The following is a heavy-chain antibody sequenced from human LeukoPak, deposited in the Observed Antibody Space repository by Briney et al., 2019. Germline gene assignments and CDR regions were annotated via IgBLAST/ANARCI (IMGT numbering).Heavy chain of an antibody. V-gene: IGHV1-2*02. CDR2: INPNSGGT. CDR1: GYTFTGYY. Sequence: ASVKVSCKASGYTFTGYYMHWVRQAPGQGLEWMGWINPNSGGTNYAQKFRGRVTMTRDTSISTAYMELSRLRSDDTAVYYCARFTTYYYDRKLDYWGQGTLVTVSS. D-gene: IGHD3-22*01. CDR3: ARFTTYYYDRKLDY. J-gene: IGHJ4*02.